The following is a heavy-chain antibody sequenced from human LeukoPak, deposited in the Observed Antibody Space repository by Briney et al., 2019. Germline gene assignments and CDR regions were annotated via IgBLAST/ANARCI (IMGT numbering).Heavy chain of an antibody. V-gene: IGHV1-8*01. CDR3: ARGPRVFGVVIAPYWYFDF. CDR2: MNPNSGNA. D-gene: IGHD3-3*01. Sequence: ASVKVSCKASGYTFSSYDINWVRQAAGQGLEWMGWMNPNSGNAGYAQKFQGRISITRNTSTNTAYMELSGLRSEDTAVYYCARGPRVFGVVIAPYWYFDFLGRGTLV. J-gene: IGHJ2*01. CDR1: GYTFSSYD.